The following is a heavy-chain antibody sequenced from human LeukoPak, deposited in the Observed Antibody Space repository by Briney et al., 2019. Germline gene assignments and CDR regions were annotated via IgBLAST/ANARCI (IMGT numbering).Heavy chain of an antibody. V-gene: IGHV3-11*01. CDR1: GFTFSDYS. CDR3: ARSELVGYSGYDLDY. Sequence: GGSLTLSCAVSGFTFSDYSMSWVRQAPGKGLEWISYISSCDTAMYYADSVKGRFSISRHNAKKSLYLQMNSLRAEDTAVYYCARSELVGYSGYDLDYWGQGTLVTVSS. J-gene: IGHJ4*02. CDR2: ISSCDTAM. D-gene: IGHD5-12*01.